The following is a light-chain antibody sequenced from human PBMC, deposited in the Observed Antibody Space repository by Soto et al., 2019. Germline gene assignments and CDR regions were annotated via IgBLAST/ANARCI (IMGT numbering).Light chain of an antibody. CDR3: QQYNTYSPWT. CDR1: QSISNS. Sequence: DIPMTQSPSTLSASVGDRVTITCRASQSISNSLAWYQQKPGRAPKLLIYKASSLESGVPSRFSGSGSGTEFTLTISSLQPDDFATYYCQQYNTYSPWTFGQGTKVEIK. J-gene: IGKJ1*01. CDR2: KAS. V-gene: IGKV1-5*03.